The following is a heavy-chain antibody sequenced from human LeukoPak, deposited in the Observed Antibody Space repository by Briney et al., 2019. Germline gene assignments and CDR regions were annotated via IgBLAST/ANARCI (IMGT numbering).Heavy chain of an antibody. CDR3: ARDLPGVPIDH. V-gene: IGHV3-21*06. CDR1: GFTCSTYN. CDR2: ITTGSTDI. D-gene: IGHD7-27*01. Sequence: GGSLRLSCAASGFTCSTYNMNWVRQAPGKGLEWVSSITTGSTDIYYADSLKGRFTISRDDAKNSVYLQMNSLRVEDTAVYYCARDLPGVPIDHWGQGILVTVSS. J-gene: IGHJ4*02.